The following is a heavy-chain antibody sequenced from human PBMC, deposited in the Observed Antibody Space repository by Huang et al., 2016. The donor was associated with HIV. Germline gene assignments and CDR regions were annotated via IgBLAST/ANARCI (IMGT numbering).Heavy chain of an antibody. CDR1: GFTLSSYW. D-gene: IGHD3-22*01. J-gene: IGHJ4*02. Sequence: EVQLVESGGGLVQPGGSLRLSCAAPGFTLSSYWMQWVRQAPGKGLVWGARINSDGSSSGYADSVKGRFTISRDNAKNTLYLQMNSLRAEDTAVYYCVRDPRIQSWLNYFDYWGQGTLVSVSS. CDR2: INSDGSSS. V-gene: IGHV3-74*01. CDR3: VRDPRIQSWLNYFDY.